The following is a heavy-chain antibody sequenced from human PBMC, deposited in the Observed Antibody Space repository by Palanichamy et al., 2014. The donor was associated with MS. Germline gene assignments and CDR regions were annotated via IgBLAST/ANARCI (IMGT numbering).Heavy chain of an antibody. CDR1: GFTFSSYG. Sequence: QVQLVESGGGVVQPGRSLRLSCAASGFTFSSYGMHWVRQAPGKGLEWVAVLSFDGRDKYYADSVKGRFTISRDNSKNTLYLQVNSLRAEDTAVYHCAKDGDIAAAGYYFDYWGQGTLVTVSS. J-gene: IGHJ4*02. D-gene: IGHD6-13*01. CDR3: AKDGDIAAAGYYFDY. V-gene: IGHV3-30*18. CDR2: LSFDGRDK.